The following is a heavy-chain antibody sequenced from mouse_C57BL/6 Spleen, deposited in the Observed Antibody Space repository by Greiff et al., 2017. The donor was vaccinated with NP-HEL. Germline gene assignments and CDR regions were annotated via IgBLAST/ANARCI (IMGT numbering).Heavy chain of an antibody. CDR1: GYTFTSYW. CDR3: AREGALLSLAY. V-gene: IGHV1-52*01. Sequence: QVQLQQPGAELVRPGSSVKLSCKASGYTFTSYWMHWVKQRPIQGLEWIGNIDPSDSETHYNQKFKDKATLTVDKSSSTAYMQLSSLTSEDSAVYYCAREGALLSLAYWGQGTLVTVSA. CDR2: IDPSDSET. D-gene: IGHD2-1*01. J-gene: IGHJ3*01.